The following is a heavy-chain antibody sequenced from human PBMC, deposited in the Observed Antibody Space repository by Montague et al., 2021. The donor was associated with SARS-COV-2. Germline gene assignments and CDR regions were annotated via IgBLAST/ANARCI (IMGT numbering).Heavy chain of an antibody. V-gene: IGHV4-39*01. CDR2: IYYSGDT. CDR3: VRGGDYTDYGRVDY. D-gene: IGHD4-11*01. J-gene: IGHJ4*02. CDR1: GGSISTGSYY. Sequence: SETLSLTCSFSGGSISTGSYYWGWIRQPPRKGLEWIGSIYYSGDTYYSPSLKSRVTMSVDTSKNQFSLRLSSVTAADTAVYYCVRGGDYTDYGRVDYWGQGTLVIVSS.